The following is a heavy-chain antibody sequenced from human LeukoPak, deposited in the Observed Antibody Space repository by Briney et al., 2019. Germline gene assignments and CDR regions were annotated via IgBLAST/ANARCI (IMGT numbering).Heavy chain of an antibody. J-gene: IGHJ4*02. Sequence: GGSLRLSCAASGFTFSSYWMSWVRQAPGKGLEWVANIKQDGSKKNYVDSEKGRFTISGDNAKNSLSLQMNSLRAEDTAVYYCATPLDYYDSSGYHQGGDWGQGTLVTVSS. CDR1: GFTFSSYW. D-gene: IGHD3-22*01. CDR2: IKQDGSKK. V-gene: IGHV3-7*03. CDR3: ATPLDYYDSSGYHQGGD.